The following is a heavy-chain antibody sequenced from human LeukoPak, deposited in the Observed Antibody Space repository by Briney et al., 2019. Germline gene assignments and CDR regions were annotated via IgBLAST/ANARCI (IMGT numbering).Heavy chain of an antibody. Sequence: SETLSLTCTVSGGSISSSSYYWGWIRQPPGKGLEWIGSIYHSGSTYYNPSLKSRVTISVDTSKNQFSLKLSSVTAADTAVYYCARDPSAAGPPFDYWGQGTLVTVSS. J-gene: IGHJ4*02. CDR3: ARDPSAAGPPFDY. V-gene: IGHV4-39*07. CDR1: GGSISSSSYY. D-gene: IGHD6-13*01. CDR2: IYHSGST.